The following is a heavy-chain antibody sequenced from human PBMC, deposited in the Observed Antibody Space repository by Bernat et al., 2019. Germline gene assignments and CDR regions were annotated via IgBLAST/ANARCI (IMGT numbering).Heavy chain of an antibody. CDR1: GFTVSSNY. J-gene: IGHJ2*01. D-gene: IGHD6-6*01. V-gene: IGHV3-53*01. CDR2: IYTGGTT. CDR3: AREEYTSSSSHWYFDL. Sequence: EVQLVESGGGLIQPGGSLRLSCAASGFTVSSNYMSWVRQTPGKGLEWVSVIYTGGTTFYADSVQDRFTISSDLTKNTLYLQMNNLGADDTALYYCAREEYTSSSSHWYFDLWGRGTLVTVSS.